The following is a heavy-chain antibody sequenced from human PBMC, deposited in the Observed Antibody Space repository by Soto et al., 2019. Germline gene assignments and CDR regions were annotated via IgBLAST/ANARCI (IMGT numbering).Heavy chain of an antibody. V-gene: IGHV1-8*01. J-gene: IGHJ6*03. CDR1: GYTFTSYD. D-gene: IGHD6-6*01. Sequence: ASVKVSCKASGYTFTSYDINWVRQATGQGLEWMGWMNPNSGNTGYAQKFQGRVTMTRNTSIGTAYMELSSLRSEDTAVYYCARKSSIAARELEDMDVWGKGTTVTVSS. CDR3: ARKSSIAARELEDMDV. CDR2: MNPNSGNT.